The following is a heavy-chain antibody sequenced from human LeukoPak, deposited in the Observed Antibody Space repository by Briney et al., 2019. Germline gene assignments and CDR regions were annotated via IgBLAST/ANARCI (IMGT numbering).Heavy chain of an antibody. CDR1: GYSFDAYG. Sequence: GASVKVSCKASGYSFDAYGINWVRQAPGQGLEWVGWISTYDGHTNSAAKFRGRVTMTTDTSTNIAYMDLKSLSVDDTAVYYCARDNMPMTPPLVPNACFDYWGQGTLVTVSP. CDR2: ISTYDGHT. V-gene: IGHV1-18*01. J-gene: IGHJ4*02. CDR3: ARDNMPMTPPLVPNACFDY. D-gene: IGHD6-6*01.